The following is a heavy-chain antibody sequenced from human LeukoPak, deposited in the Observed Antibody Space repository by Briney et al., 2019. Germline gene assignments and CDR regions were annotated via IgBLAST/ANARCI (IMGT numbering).Heavy chain of an antibody. V-gene: IGHV3-23*01. CDR2: ISGSGGST. CDR3: AKGVKLGTFDY. CDR1: GLILIDSA. Sequence: GGSLRLSCTASGLILIDSAMTWVRQAPGKGLEWVSAISGSGGSTYYADSVKGRFTISRDNSKNTLYLQMNSLRAEDTAVYYCAKGVKLGTFDYWGQGTLVTVSS. D-gene: IGHD1-14*01. J-gene: IGHJ4*02.